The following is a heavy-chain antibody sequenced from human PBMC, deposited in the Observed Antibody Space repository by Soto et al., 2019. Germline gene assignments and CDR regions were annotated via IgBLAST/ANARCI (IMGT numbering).Heavy chain of an antibody. CDR1: GGTFSSYA. J-gene: IGHJ6*02. V-gene: IGHV1-69*01. D-gene: IGHD2-2*01. CDR2: IIPISGTA. CDR3: ARSQGSSTSLEIYYYYYSGMDV. Sequence: QVQLVQSGAEVKKPGSSVKVSCKASGGTFSSYAISWVRQAPGQGLEWMGGIIPISGTANYAQKFQGRVTITADESTSTAYMELSSLRSEDTAVYYCARSQGSSTSLEIYYYYYSGMDVWGQGTTVTGSS.